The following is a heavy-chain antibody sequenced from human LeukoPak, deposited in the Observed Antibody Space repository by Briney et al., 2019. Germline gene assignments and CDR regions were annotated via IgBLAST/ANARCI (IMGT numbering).Heavy chain of an antibody. V-gene: IGHV4-39*01. Sequence: PSETLSLTCTVSGGSISSSSYYWGWIRQPPGKGLEWIGSIYYSGSTYYNPSLKSRVTISVDTSKNQFSLKLSSVTAADTAVYYCARLRAPAGGPLWFGVFGENWFDPWGQGTLVTVSS. D-gene: IGHD3-10*01. CDR1: GGSISSSSYY. J-gene: IGHJ5*02. CDR3: ARLRAPAGGPLWFGVFGENWFDP. CDR2: IYYSGST.